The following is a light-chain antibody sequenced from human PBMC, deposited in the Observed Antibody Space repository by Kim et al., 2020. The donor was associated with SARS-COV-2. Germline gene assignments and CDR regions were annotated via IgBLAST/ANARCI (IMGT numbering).Light chain of an antibody. CDR2: AAS. V-gene: IGKV1-17*03. CDR3: LQHRSYPWT. Sequence: ASVGDRVTITCRASQGISSHLAWFQQKPGKVPERLIYAASSLQSGVPSRFSGSGSGTEFTLTISSLQPEDFATYYCLQHRSYPWTFGQGTKVEIK. CDR1: QGISSH. J-gene: IGKJ1*01.